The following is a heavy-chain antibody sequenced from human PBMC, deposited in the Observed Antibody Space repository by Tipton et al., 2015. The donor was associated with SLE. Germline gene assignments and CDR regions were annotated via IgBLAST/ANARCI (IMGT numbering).Heavy chain of an antibody. J-gene: IGHJ4*02. CDR2: INHSGTT. Sequence: TLSLTCAVYGGSFSGYYWSWIRQAPGKGLGWIGEINHSGTTKYNPSLKSRVTISVDTSKNQFSLKLSSVTAADTAVYYCARGYCSSTSCYYYFDYWGQGTLVTVSS. CDR3: ARGYCSSTSCYYYFDY. D-gene: IGHD2-2*01. V-gene: IGHV4-34*01. CDR1: GGSFSGYY.